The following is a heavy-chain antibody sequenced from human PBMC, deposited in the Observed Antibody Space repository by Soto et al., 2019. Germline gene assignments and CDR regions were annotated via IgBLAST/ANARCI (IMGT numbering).Heavy chain of an antibody. D-gene: IGHD3-22*01. J-gene: IGHJ4*02. CDR3: AMLLYDSSCYWVDY. CDR1: DRSSSSYI. V-gene: IGHV4-59*01. CDR2: IYYSVIA. Sequence: SVTLSLTCSVPDRSSSSYIRFLIRLPPVKGLELIGYIYYSVIAKYNPSLKSRVSISVETPKIQFSMMLSTVTDADTDVYYCAMLLYDSSCYWVDYWGPGTLVTVSS.